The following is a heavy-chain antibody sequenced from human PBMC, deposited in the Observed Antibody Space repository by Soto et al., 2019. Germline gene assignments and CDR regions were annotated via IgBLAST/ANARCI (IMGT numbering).Heavy chain of an antibody. Sequence: QPGGSLRLSCTASGFTFGDYAMSWFRQAPGKGLEWVGFIRSKAYGGTTEYAASVKGRFTISRDDSKSIAYLQMNSLKTEDTAVYYCTRDRGFYYDSSGYYPHDYWGQGTLVTVSS. CDR1: GFTFGDYA. J-gene: IGHJ4*02. CDR2: IRSKAYGGTT. CDR3: TRDRGFYYDSSGYYPHDY. V-gene: IGHV3-49*03. D-gene: IGHD3-22*01.